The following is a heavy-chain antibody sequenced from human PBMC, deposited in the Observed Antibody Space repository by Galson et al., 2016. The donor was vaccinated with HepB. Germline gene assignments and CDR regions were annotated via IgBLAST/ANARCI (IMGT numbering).Heavy chain of an antibody. D-gene: IGHD3-10*02. CDR3: ATQASVRYYVAFDV. J-gene: IGHJ3*01. V-gene: IGHV4-31*03. CDR2: SHYSGRT. Sequence: TLSLTCNVSGGSISSGGYYWSWIRQHPGKGLEWIGYSHYSGRTFYNPSPKSRVSISVDTSKTQFSLRLSTVTAADTAVYYFATQASVRYYVAFDVCGQGTMVTVSS. CDR1: GGSISSGGYY.